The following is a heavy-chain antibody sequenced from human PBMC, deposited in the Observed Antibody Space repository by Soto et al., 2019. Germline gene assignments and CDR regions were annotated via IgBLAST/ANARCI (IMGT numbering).Heavy chain of an antibody. J-gene: IGHJ4*02. CDR3: AHTRAPRRFDY. Sequence: QITLKEAGPTLVKPTQTLTLTCSFSGFSLITSGVGVGWIRQPPGKALEWLALIYWDDDKGYSTSLKSRLTITNDTDKNQVVLTMPNMDPADTATYDCAHTRAPRRFDYWGQGTLVTVSS. CDR1: GFSLITSGVG. CDR2: IYWDDDK. V-gene: IGHV2-5*02.